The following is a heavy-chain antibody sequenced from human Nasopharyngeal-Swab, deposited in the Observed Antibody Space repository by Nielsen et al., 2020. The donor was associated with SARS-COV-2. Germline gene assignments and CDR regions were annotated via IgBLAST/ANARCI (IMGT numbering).Heavy chain of an antibody. V-gene: IGHV7-4-1*02. CDR3: ARAAGDPDVLDA. Sequence: ASVKVSCKASGYTFTSYALSWLRQAPGQGPEWLGWINANNGNPIYSPGFTGRFFFSVDTSVNTAYLQLSSLKTEDTAVYYCARAAGDPDVLDAWGQGTLVTVSS. J-gene: IGHJ5*02. D-gene: IGHD1-14*01. CDR1: GYTFTSYA. CDR2: INANNGNP.